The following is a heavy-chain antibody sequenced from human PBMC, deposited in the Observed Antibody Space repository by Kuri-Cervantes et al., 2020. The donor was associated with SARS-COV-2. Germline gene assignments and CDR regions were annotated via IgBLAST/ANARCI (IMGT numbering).Heavy chain of an antibody. J-gene: IGHJ4*02. CDR1: GESFSGYY. D-gene: IGHD3-3*01. Sequence: TLSLTCAFYGESFSGYYWNWIRQSPGKGLEWIGEVNHRGSTNYNPSLKSRVTISVDTSSKQFSLHLGSVTAADTAVYYCARRPSDDFWSGYYYDYWGQGTLVTVSS. V-gene: IGHV4-34*01. CDR2: VNHRGST. CDR3: ARRPSDDFWSGYYYDY.